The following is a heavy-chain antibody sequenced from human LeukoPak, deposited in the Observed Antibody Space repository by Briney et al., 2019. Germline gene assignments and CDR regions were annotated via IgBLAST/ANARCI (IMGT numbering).Heavy chain of an antibody. J-gene: IGHJ4*02. CDR3: ASDLRGMVRGVPFDY. D-gene: IGHD3-10*01. Sequence: ASVKVSCKASGGTFSSYAISWVRQAPGQGLEWMGWINPNSGGTNYAQKFQGRVTMTRDTSISTAYMELSRLRSDDTAVYYCASDLRGMVRGVPFDYWGQGTLVTVSS. V-gene: IGHV1-2*02. CDR1: GGTFSSYA. CDR2: INPNSGGT.